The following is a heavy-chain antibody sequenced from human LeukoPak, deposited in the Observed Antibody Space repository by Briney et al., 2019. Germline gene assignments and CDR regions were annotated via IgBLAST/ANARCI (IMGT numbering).Heavy chain of an antibody. V-gene: IGHV4-59*01. D-gene: IGHD2-2*01. J-gene: IGHJ5*02. CDR1: GGSFSGYY. CDR2: IYYSGST. Sequence: SETLSLTCAVYGGSFSGYYWSWIRQPPGKGLEWIGYIYYSGSTNYNPSLKSRVTISVDTSRNQFSLKLSSVTAADTAVYYCARAGSTSRLDPWGQGTLVTVSS. CDR3: ARAGSTSRLDP.